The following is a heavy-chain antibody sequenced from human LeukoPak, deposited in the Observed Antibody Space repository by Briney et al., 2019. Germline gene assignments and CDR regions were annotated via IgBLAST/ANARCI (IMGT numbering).Heavy chain of an antibody. CDR1: GFTFSSYA. V-gene: IGHV3-64*01. Sequence: GGSLRVSCAASGFTFSSYAMHWVRQAPGKGLEYVSAISSNGSSTYYANSVKGRFTMSRDNAKNSLDLQMNSLRAEDTAVYYCARPELPGWSVLFDFWGQGTLVTVSS. J-gene: IGHJ4*02. CDR2: ISSNGSST. CDR3: ARPELPGWSVLFDF. D-gene: IGHD2-15*01.